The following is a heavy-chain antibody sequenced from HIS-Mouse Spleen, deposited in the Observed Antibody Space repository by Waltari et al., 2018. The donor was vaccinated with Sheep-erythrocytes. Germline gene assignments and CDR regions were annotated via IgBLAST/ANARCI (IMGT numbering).Heavy chain of an antibody. CDR3: ARDPAPHYFDY. CDR2: IYYSGSP. V-gene: IGHV4-59*01. CDR1: GGSISSYY. Sequence: QVQLQESGPGLVKPSETLSLTCTVSGGSISSYYWSWIRQPPGKGLEWIGYIYYSGSPNSNPALKSRVTISVDTSKNQFSLKLSSVTAADTAVYYCARDPAPHYFDYWGQGTLVTVSS. J-gene: IGHJ4*02.